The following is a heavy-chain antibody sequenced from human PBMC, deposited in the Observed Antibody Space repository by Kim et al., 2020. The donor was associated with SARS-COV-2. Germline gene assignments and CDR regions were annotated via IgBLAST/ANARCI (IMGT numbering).Heavy chain of an antibody. CDR3: ARGVANYGRPNWFDP. CDR1: GFTFSSYS. D-gene: IGHD1-7*01. V-gene: IGHV3-21*01. Sequence: GGSLRLSCAASGFTFSSYSMNWVRQAPGKGLEWVSSISSSSSYIYYADSVKGRFTISRDNAKNSLYLQMNSLRAEDTAVYYCARGVANYGRPNWFDPWGQGTLVTVSS. CDR2: ISSSSSYI. J-gene: IGHJ5*02.